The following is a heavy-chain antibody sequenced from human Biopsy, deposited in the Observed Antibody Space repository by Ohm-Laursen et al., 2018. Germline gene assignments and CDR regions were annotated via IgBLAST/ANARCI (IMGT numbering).Heavy chain of an antibody. CDR3: ARGMRSSGWPYFDS. J-gene: IGHJ4*02. V-gene: IGHV4-61*01. Sequence: SETLSLTCTVSGDSVSSGSFYWTWIRQPPGQGLDYIGYIYDRGSTANYNPSLESRVTMSVDMPKNQFSLKLSSATAADTAIYYCARGMRSSGWPYFDSWGQGTLVTVSS. CDR1: GDSVSSGSFY. CDR2: IYDRGSTA. D-gene: IGHD6-19*01.